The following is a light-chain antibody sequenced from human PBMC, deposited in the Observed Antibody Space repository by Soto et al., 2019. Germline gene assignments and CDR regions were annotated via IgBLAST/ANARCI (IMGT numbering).Light chain of an antibody. J-gene: IGKJ1*01. CDR3: QHYNSYSEA. CDR2: DAS. CDR1: QDIGNY. V-gene: IGKV1-33*01. Sequence: DIQMTQSPSSLSASVGDRVTITCQASQDIGNYLNWYQQKPGKAPKLLIFDASNLESGVPSRFSGSGSGTDFTFTISSLQPEDIATYYCQHYNSYSEAFGQGTKVELK.